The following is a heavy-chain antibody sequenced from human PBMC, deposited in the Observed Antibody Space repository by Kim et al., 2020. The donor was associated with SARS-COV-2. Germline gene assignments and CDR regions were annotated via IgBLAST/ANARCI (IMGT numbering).Heavy chain of an antibody. Sequence: GGSLRLSCAASGFTFSASAIHWVRQASGKGLEWVGRIRSKADSYPTSYASSVEGRFTISRDESKNTAYLQMNSLKIEDTALYYCARRTPGIVDWGQGTLVTVSS. D-gene: IGHD1-26*01. CDR2: IRSKADSYPT. V-gene: IGHV3-73*01. CDR3: ARRTPGIVD. J-gene: IGHJ4*02. CDR1: GFTFSASA.